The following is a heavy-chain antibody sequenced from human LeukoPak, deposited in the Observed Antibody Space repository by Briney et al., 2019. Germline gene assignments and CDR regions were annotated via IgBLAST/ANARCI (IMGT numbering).Heavy chain of an antibody. CDR2: IYYSGST. V-gene: IGHV4-59*01. J-gene: IGHJ6*02. Sequence: PSETLSLTCTVSGGSISSYYWSWIRQPPGKGLEWIGYIYYSGSTNYNPSLKSRVTISVDTSKNQFSLKLSSVTAADTAVYYCARDGPRYDFWSGYYYYYYGMDVWGQGTTVTVSS. D-gene: IGHD3-3*01. CDR3: ARDGPRYDFWSGYYYYYYGMDV. CDR1: GGSISSYY.